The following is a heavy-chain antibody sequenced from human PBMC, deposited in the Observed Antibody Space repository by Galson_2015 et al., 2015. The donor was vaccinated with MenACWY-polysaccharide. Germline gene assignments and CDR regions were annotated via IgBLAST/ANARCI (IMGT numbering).Heavy chain of an antibody. CDR2: VYDGGST. Sequence: TLSLTCTVSGASLSSGGYYWNWIRLHPGKDLEWIGYVYDGGSTKYNPSLKSRLTISVDTSKNQFSLKLSSVIDADTAVYYCARAPRGLCNGNSCFGWFDPWSQGTLVTVSS. CDR3: ARAPRGLCNGNSCFGWFDP. CDR1: GASLSSGGYY. D-gene: IGHD2/OR15-2a*01. J-gene: IGHJ5*02. V-gene: IGHV4-31*03.